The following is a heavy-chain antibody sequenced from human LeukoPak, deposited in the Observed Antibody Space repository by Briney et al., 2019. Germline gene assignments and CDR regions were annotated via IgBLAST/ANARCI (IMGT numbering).Heavy chain of an antibody. CDR3: MRSRPYNDL. Sequence: PGGSLRLSCATSGFTFSIYWMHWVRQGPGKGLVWVSRVNNDGSSTDYADSVKGRFTVSRDNAKKTVYLQMKSLRVEDTGVYYCMRSRPYNDLWGQGTRVTVSS. D-gene: IGHD1-20*01. CDR2: VNNDGSST. V-gene: IGHV3-74*01. CDR1: GFTFSIYW. J-gene: IGHJ4*02.